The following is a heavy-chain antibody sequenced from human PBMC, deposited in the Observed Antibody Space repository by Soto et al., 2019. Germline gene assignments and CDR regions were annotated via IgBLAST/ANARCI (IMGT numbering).Heavy chain of an antibody. J-gene: IGHJ4*02. V-gene: IGHV3-30-3*01. CDR3: ARDLGAWKFDY. D-gene: IGHD1-1*01. CDR2: ISYDGSNQ. CDR1: GFTFSSHA. Sequence: QVQLVDSGGGVVQPGRSLRLSCAASGFTFSSHAMHWVRQAPGKGLEWVAFISYDGSNQHYADSVKGRVTISRDNSENPLYLHMNSLRGEDTAMYFCARDLGAWKFDYWGQGTLVTVSS.